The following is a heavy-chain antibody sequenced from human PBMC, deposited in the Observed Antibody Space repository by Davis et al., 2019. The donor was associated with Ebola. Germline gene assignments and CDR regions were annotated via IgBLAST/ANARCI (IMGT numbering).Heavy chain of an antibody. CDR3: TAYDSTFRNY. V-gene: IGHV3-43D*03. J-gene: IGHJ4*02. CDR2: ISWDGRST. Sequence: GESLKISCAASGFTFGYYAMHWVRQAPGKGLEWVSLISWDGRSTAYADSVRDRFSISRDNSRNFLYLQMNGLRAEDTALYYCTAYDSTFRNYWGQGTLVTVSS. D-gene: IGHD3-22*01. CDR1: GFTFGYYA.